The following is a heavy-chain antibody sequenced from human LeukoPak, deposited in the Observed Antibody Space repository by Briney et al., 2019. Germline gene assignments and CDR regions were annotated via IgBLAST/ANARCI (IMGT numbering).Heavy chain of an antibody. J-gene: IGHJ4*02. CDR2: MYQSGTT. D-gene: IGHD3-22*01. CDR3: AREHYQEAGLYYYDSSGYYPLGY. CDR1: GGSISSGDYY. V-gene: IGHV4-39*07. Sequence: SETLSLTCTVSGGSISSGDYYWSWIRQPPGKGLEWIGSMYQSGTTHYNPTLKSRVTISLDTSQNQFSLNLTSVTAADTAVYYCAREHYQEAGLYYYDSSGYYPLGYWGQGTLVTVSS.